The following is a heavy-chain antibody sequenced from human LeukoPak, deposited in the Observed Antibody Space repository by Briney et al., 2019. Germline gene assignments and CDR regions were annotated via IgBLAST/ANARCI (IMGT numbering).Heavy chain of an antibody. CDR3: AREARDIVVVASQYYYYYMDV. CDR2: IKTNTGNP. Sequence: ASVKVSCKASGYIFTSYAMNWVRQAPGQGLEWMGWIKTNTGNPTYAQGFTGRFVFSLDTSVSTAYLQISSLKAEDTAVYYCAREARDIVVVASQYYYYYMDVWGKGTTVTVSS. D-gene: IGHD2-15*01. J-gene: IGHJ6*03. V-gene: IGHV7-4-1*02. CDR1: GYIFTSYA.